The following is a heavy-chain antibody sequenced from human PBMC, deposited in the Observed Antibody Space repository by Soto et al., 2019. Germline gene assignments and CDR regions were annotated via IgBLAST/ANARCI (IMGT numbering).Heavy chain of an antibody. CDR1: GYTFTSYY. CDR3: AREAIYDYVWGSYRFYYYYGMDF. J-gene: IGHJ6*02. D-gene: IGHD3-16*02. V-gene: IGHV1-46*01. Sequence: DSVKVSCKASGYTFTSYYMHWVRQAPGQGLEWMGIINPSGGSTSYAQKFQGRVTMTRDTSTSTVYMELSSLRSEDTAVYYCAREAIYDYVWGSYRFYYYYGMDFWGQGTTVTVSS. CDR2: INPSGGST.